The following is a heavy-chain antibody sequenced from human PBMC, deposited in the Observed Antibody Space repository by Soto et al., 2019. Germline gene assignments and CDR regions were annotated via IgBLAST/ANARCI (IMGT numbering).Heavy chain of an antibody. CDR1: GFTFSGHW. J-gene: IGHJ4*02. CDR2: IKEDGSEK. D-gene: IGHD3-16*01. Sequence: EEQLVESGGGLVQPGGSLRVSCAASGFTFSGHWMTWVRQAPGKGLDWLASIKEDGSEKKYVDSAKGRFTISRDNAKKSLYLQMNSLRGDDTAVYYCARGGSNRFGLWGQGTLVTVSS. V-gene: IGHV3-7*04. CDR3: ARGGSNRFGL.